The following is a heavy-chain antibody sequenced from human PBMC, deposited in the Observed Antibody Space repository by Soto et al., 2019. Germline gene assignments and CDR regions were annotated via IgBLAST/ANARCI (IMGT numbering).Heavy chain of an antibody. CDR2: IYYNGNT. Sequence: SETLSLTCAVSGGSISSSYWTWIRQPPGKGLEMIGYIYYNGNTNYNPSLKSRVTISIDTSKKHFSLNLTSVAAADTAMYYCARGRGSDSSSMDVWGKGITVTVSS. D-gene: IGHD2-21*02. J-gene: IGHJ6*03. CDR3: ARGRGSDSSSMDV. CDR1: GGSISSSY. V-gene: IGHV4-59*01.